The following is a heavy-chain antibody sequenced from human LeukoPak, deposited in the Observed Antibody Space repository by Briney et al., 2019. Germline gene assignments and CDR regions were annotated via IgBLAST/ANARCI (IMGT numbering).Heavy chain of an antibody. CDR2: IYYSGST. J-gene: IGHJ3*02. Sequence: SETLSLTCTVSGGSISSSSYYWGWIRQSPGKGLEWIGSIYYSGSTYYNPSLKSRVTISVDTSKNQFSLKLSSVIAADTAVYYCARDYCSSTSCNDAFDIWGQGTMVTVSS. CDR1: GGSISSSSYY. D-gene: IGHD2-2*01. CDR3: ARDYCSSTSCNDAFDI. V-gene: IGHV4-39*07.